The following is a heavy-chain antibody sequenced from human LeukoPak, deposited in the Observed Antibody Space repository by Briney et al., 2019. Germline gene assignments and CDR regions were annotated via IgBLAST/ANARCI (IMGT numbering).Heavy chain of an antibody. D-gene: IGHD3-3*01. CDR2: ISSSGTI. CDR3: ARGYDFWSGYSHFDY. CDR1: GFTFSDYY. J-gene: IGHJ4*02. V-gene: IGHV3-11*04. Sequence: TGGSLRLSCAASGFTFSDYYMSWICQAPGKGLEWVSYISSSGTIYYADSVKGRFTISRDNAKNSLYLQMNSLRAEDTAVYYCARGYDFWSGYSHFDYWGQGTLVTVSS.